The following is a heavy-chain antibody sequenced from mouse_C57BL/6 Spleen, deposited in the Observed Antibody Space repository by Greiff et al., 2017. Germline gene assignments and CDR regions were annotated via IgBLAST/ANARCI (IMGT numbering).Heavy chain of an antibody. Sequence: EVQLVESGGGLVQPGGSRKLSCAASGFTFSSFGMHWVRQAPEKGLEWVAYISSGSSTIYYADTVKGRFTISRDNPKNTLFLQMTSLRSEDTAMYYCARRSYGNYVDYAMDYWGQGTSVTVSS. V-gene: IGHV5-17*02. J-gene: IGHJ4*01. D-gene: IGHD2-1*01. CDR3: ARRSYGNYVDYAMDY. CDR2: ISSGSSTI. CDR1: GFTFSSFG.